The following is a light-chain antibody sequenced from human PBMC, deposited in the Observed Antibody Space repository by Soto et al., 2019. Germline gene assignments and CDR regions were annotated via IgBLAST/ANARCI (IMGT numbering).Light chain of an antibody. CDR2: SNN. CDR3: AVWDDSLSGVV. V-gene: IGLV1-44*01. J-gene: IGLJ2*01. CDR1: SSNIGSNS. Sequence: QSVLTQPPSASGTPGQRVTISCSGGSSNIGSNSVTWYQQLPRTAPKFLIYSNNQRPSGVPDRFSGSKSGTSASLAISGLQSEDEADYYCAVWDDSLSGVVFGGGTKLTVL.